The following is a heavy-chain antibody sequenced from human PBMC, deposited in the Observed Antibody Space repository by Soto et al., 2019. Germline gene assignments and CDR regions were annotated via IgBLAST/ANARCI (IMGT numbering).Heavy chain of an antibody. V-gene: IGHV3-74*01. CDR3: AGGMAGLDV. CDR1: GLSFNIYW. J-gene: IGHJ6*02. Sequence: EVQLVESGGGLVQPGGSLRLSCAASGLSFNIYWMHWVRQVPGKGLVWLARINSDGSHTIYVDSVKGRFTMSRDNAKSTVFLQMDSLRDEDTGVYYCAGGMAGLDVWGQGTTVTVSS. CDR2: INSDGSHT.